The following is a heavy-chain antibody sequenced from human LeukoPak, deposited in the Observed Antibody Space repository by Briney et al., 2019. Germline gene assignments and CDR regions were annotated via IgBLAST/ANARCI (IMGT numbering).Heavy chain of an antibody. CDR2: IYYSGST. D-gene: IGHD3-10*01. CDR3: ARPMVRGTNWFDP. V-gene: IGHV4-39*01. Sequence: SETLSLTCTVSGGPISSSSYYWGWIRQPPGKGLEWIGSIYYSGSTYYNPSLKSRVTISVDTSKNQFSLKLSSVTAADTAVYYCARPMVRGTNWFDPWGQGTLVTVSS. J-gene: IGHJ5*02. CDR1: GGPISSSSYY.